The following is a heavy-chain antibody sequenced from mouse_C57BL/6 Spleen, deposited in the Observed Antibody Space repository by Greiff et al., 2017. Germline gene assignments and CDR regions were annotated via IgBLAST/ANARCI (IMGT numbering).Heavy chain of an antibody. J-gene: IGHJ3*01. V-gene: IGHV1-55*01. CDR1: GYTFTSYW. D-gene: IGHD2-4*01. CDR2: IYPGSGST. Sequence: QVQLQQPGAELVKPGASVKMSCKASGYTFTSYWITWVKQRPGQGLEWIGDIYPGSGSTNYNEKFKSKATLTVDTSSSTAYMQLSSLTSEDSAVYYCARGVDDYDRFAYWGQGTLVTVSA. CDR3: ARGVDDYDRFAY.